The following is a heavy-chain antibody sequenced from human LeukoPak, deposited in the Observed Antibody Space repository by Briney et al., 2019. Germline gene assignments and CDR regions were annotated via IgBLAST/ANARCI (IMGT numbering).Heavy chain of an antibody. J-gene: IGHJ4*02. D-gene: IGHD2-8*01. Sequence: GRSLRLSCAASGFTFSSDAVHWVRQAPGKGLEWVAVISYDGSNKYYADSVKGRFTISRDNSKNTLYLQMNSLRAEDTAVYYCARPLVRTRYYFDYWGQGTLVTVSS. CDR3: ARPLVRTRYYFDY. V-gene: IGHV3-30-3*01. CDR2: ISYDGSNK. CDR1: GFTFSSDA.